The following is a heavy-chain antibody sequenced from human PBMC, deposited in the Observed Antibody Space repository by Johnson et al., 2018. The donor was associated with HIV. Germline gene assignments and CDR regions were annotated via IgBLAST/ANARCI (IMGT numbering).Heavy chain of an antibody. V-gene: IGHV3-30*03. D-gene: IGHD1-26*01. CDR1: GFTFSSYG. CDR2: ISYDGSNK. J-gene: IGHJ3*02. CDR3: ASAWGELDDAFDI. Sequence: QVQLVESGGGVVQPGRSLRLSCAASGFTFSSYGMHWVRQAPGKGLEWVAVISYDGSNKYYADSVKGRFTISRDNSKNTLYLQMNSLGAEDTAVYYCASAWGELDDAFDIWGQGTMVTVSS.